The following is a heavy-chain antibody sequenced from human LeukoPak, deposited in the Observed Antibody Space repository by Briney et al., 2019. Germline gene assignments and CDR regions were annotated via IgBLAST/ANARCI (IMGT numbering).Heavy chain of an antibody. V-gene: IGHV3-23*01. CDR1: GFTFSSYA. CDR2: ISGSGGST. CDR3: AKGRCSGGSCLRYYYMDV. D-gene: IGHD2-15*01. Sequence: GGSLRLSCAASGFTFSSYAMSWVRQAPGKGLEWVSAISGSGGSTYYADSVKGRFTISRDNSKNTLYLQMNSLRAEDTAVYYCAKGRCSGGSCLRYYYMDVWGKGTTVTVSS. J-gene: IGHJ6*03.